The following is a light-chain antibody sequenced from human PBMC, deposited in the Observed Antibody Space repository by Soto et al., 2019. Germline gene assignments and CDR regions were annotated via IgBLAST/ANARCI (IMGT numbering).Light chain of an antibody. J-gene: IGKJ2*01. Sequence: EIVLTQSPATLSLSPGERATLSCRASQSVSSYLAWYQQKPGQAPRLLIYDASNIDTGIPARFSGSGSGTDVSLTTSSLEPEDFAVYYCQQRSTWPPYTFGQGTKLEIK. V-gene: IGKV3-11*01. CDR3: QQRSTWPPYT. CDR1: QSVSSY. CDR2: DAS.